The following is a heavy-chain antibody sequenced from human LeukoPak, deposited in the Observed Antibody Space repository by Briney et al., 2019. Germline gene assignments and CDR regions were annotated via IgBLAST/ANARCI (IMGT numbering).Heavy chain of an antibody. D-gene: IGHD1-26*01. V-gene: IGHV4-39*07. J-gene: IGHJ4*02. CDR1: GGSISSISYY. Sequence: SETLSLTCTVSGGSISSISYYWAWIRQPPGKGLEWIGSIYYSGSTYYNPSLKSRVTISVDTSKNQFSLKLSSVTAADTAVYYCARRADSGSYYDDYWGQGTLVTVSS. CDR2: IYYSGST. CDR3: ARRADSGSYYDDY.